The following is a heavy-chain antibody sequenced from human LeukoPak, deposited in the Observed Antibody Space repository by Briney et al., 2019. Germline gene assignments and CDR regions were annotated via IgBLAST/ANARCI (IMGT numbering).Heavy chain of an antibody. J-gene: IGHJ4*02. V-gene: IGHV4-59*01. Sequence: PSETLSLTCDVSGGSISSYYWAWIRQPPGKGLEWIGYIYYSGSTNYNPSLKSRVTISVDTSKKQFSLKLSSVTAADTAVYYCARKGLTGGLDYWGQGTLVTVSS. CDR3: ARKGLTGGLDY. D-gene: IGHD2-8*02. CDR1: GGSISSYY. CDR2: IYYSGST.